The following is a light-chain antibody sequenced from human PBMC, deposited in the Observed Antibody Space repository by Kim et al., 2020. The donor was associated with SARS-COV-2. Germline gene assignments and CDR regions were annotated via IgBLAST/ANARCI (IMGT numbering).Light chain of an antibody. CDR3: QSYDSSNHWV. V-gene: IGLV6-57*04. J-gene: IGLJ3*02. CDR2: ADT. CDR1: SGSIASNY. Sequence: NFMLTQPHSVSESPGKTVTISCTRSSGSIASNYVQWYQQRPGSAPTTVIYADTQRPPGVPNRFSGSIDSSSNSASLTISGMRPEDEADYYCQSYDSSNHWVFGGGTQLTVL.